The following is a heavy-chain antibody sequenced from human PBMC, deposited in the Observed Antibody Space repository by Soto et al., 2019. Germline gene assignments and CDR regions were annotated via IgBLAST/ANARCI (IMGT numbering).Heavy chain of an antibody. Sequence: SETLSLTCAVYGGSFSGYYWSWIRQPPGKGLEWIGEINHSGSTNYNPSLKSRVTISVDTSKNQFSLKLSSVTAADTAVYYCARTTPTMVRGRAHPESWGQGTLVTVYS. CDR2: INHSGST. V-gene: IGHV4-34*01. J-gene: IGHJ4*02. CDR1: GGSFSGYY. D-gene: IGHD3-10*01. CDR3: ARTTPTMVRGRAHPES.